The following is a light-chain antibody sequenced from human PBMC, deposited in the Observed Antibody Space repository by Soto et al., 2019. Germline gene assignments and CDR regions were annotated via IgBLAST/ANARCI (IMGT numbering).Light chain of an antibody. CDR2: GAS. CDR3: QQYYNWRPR. CDR1: PSTITY. Sequence: EIVMPQSPDTLSVSPGEGATLSCRASPSTITYLAWYQQKPGQAPRPLIYGASTRATGIPARFSGSGSGTDFTLTISVLQSEDVAFYFCQQYYNWRPRFGQGTKVDIK. J-gene: IGKJ1*01. V-gene: IGKV3-15*01.